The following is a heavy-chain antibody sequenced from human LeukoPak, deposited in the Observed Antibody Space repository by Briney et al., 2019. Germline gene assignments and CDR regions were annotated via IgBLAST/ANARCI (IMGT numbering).Heavy chain of an antibody. CDR2: IRSNANSYAT. CDR1: GFTFSGSA. J-gene: IGHJ3*02. CDR3: TTFYYYDSPDAFDI. D-gene: IGHD3-22*01. Sequence: HSGGSLRLSCAASGFTFSGSAMHWVRQASGKGLEWVGRIRSNANSYATAYAASVKGGFTISRDDSTNTAYLQMNSLKTEDTAVYYCTTFYYYDSPDAFDIWGPGTMVTVSS. V-gene: IGHV3-73*01.